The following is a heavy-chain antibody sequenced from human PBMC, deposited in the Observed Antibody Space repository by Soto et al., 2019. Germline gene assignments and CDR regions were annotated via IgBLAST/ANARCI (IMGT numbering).Heavy chain of an antibody. CDR3: ARDVAPGYFQH. Sequence: EVQLVESGGGLVKPGGSLRLSCAASGFTFSSYSMNWVRQAPGKGLEWVSSISRSSSYIYYADSVKGRFTISRDNAKNSLYVQMNSLRAEDTAVYYCARDVAPGYFQHWGQGTLVTVSS. J-gene: IGHJ1*01. CDR2: ISRSSSYI. V-gene: IGHV3-21*01. D-gene: IGHD2-21*01. CDR1: GFTFSSYS.